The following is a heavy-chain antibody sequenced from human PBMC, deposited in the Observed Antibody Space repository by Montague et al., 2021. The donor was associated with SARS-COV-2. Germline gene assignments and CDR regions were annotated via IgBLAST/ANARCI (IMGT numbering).Heavy chain of an antibody. CDR1: GFTFSTFW. J-gene: IGHJ4*02. V-gene: IGHV3-7*05. Sequence: SLRLSCAASGFTFSTFWMHWVRQVPGKGLEWVANIKQDGSEKYYVDSVKGRFTISRDNAKNSLYLQLDSLRAEDTAVYYCARGYDSSGYQYWGQGTLVTVSS. CDR3: ARGYDSSGYQY. CDR2: IKQDGSEK. D-gene: IGHD3-22*01.